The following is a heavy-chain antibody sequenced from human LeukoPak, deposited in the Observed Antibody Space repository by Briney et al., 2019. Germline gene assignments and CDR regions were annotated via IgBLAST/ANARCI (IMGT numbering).Heavy chain of an antibody. Sequence: TGGSLRLSCAASGFTFSSYGMHWVRQAPGKGLEWVAVIWYDGSNKYYADSVKGRFTISRDNSKNTLYLQMDSLRAEDTAVYYCARAGGLMSLNAFDIWGQGTMVTVSS. J-gene: IGHJ3*02. D-gene: IGHD2-8*01. CDR1: GFTFSSYG. V-gene: IGHV3-33*01. CDR2: IWYDGSNK. CDR3: ARAGGLMSLNAFDI.